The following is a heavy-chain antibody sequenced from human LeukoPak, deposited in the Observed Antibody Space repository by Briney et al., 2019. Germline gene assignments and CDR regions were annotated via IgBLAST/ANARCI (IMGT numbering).Heavy chain of an antibody. CDR2: VNHSGYT. Sequence: SETLSLTCGVSGTSFSSYYRSWIRQTPGKGLEWIGEVNHSGYTNMNPSLKGRVTISVDTSKNQFSLRMSTVTAADTAVYFCARMTTGHDYWGQGTLVTVSS. J-gene: IGHJ4*02. CDR3: ARMTTGHDY. D-gene: IGHD4-17*01. V-gene: IGHV4-34*01. CDR1: GTSFSSYY.